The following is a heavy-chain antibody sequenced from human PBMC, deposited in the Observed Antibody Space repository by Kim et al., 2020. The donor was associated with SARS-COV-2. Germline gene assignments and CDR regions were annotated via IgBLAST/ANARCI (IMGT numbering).Heavy chain of an antibody. J-gene: IGHJ6*03. V-gene: IGHV7-4-1*02. CDR1: GYTFTSYA. CDR2: INTNTGNP. CDR3: ARDYIWRIGGSYYYYYMDV. Sequence: ASVKVSCKASGYTFTSYAMNWVRQAPGQGLEWMGWINTNTGNPTYAQGFTGRFVFSLDTSVSTAYLQISSLKAEDTAVYYCARDYIWRIGGSYYYYYMDVWGKGTTVPVSS. D-gene: IGHD3-16*01.